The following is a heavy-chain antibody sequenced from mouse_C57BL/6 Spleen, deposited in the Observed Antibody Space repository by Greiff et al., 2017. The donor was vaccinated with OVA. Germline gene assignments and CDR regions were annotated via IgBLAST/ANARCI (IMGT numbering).Heavy chain of an antibody. Sequence: EVQLQQSGPELVKPGASVKISCKASGYTFTDYYMNWVKQSHGKSLEWIGDINPNNGGTSYNQKFKGKATLTVDKSSSTAYMELRSLTSEDSAVYYCARSPRVVAPRYFDVWGTGTTVTVSS. D-gene: IGHD1-1*01. V-gene: IGHV1-26*01. J-gene: IGHJ1*03. CDR1: GYTFTDYY. CDR2: INPNNGGT. CDR3: ARSPRVVAPRYFDV.